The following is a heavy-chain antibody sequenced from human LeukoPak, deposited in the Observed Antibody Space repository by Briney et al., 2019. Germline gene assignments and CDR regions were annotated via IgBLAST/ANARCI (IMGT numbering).Heavy chain of an antibody. CDR2: INWNGGST. D-gene: IGHD6-19*01. Sequence: GWSLRLSCAASGFTFDDYGMSWVRQGPGKGLEWVSSINWNGGSTGYADSVKGRFTISRDNAKNSLYLQMNSLRAEDTALYYCARDRGSGWYEDLDYWGQGTLVTVSS. V-gene: IGHV3-20*04. J-gene: IGHJ4*02. CDR1: GFTFDDYG. CDR3: ARDRGSGWYEDLDY.